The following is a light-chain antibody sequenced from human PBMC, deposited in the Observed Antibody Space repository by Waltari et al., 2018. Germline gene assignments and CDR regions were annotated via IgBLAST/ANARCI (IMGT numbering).Light chain of an antibody. Sequence: DIQMTQSPSTLSASVGDRVTITCRASQSISSWLAWYQQKPGKAPKLLLYKASRLESGVPSRFSGSGSGTEFTLTISSLQPDDFATYYCQQYNSYSRTFGQGTKVEIK. J-gene: IGKJ1*01. CDR3: QQYNSYSRT. CDR2: KAS. CDR1: QSISSW. V-gene: IGKV1-5*03.